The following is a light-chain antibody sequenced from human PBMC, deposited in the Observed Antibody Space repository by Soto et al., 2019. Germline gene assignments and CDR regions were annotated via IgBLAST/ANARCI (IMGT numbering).Light chain of an antibody. J-gene: IGLJ2*01. V-gene: IGLV2-23*01. CDR2: EGT. CDR1: SSNVGTYDL. CDR3: CSFAVGAALV. Sequence: QSALTQPASVSASPGQSITISCTGTSSNVGTYDLVSWYQHHPDEAPKLIIYEGTKRPSGISSRFSGSKSGNTASLTISGLQAEDDADYYCCSFAVGAALVFGGGTKLTVL.